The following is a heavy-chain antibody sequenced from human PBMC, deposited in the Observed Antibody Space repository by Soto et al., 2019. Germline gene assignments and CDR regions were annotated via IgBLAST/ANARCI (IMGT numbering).Heavy chain of an antibody. D-gene: IGHD2-8*01. CDR2: IWYDGSNK. J-gene: IGHJ2*01. Sequence: QVQLMESGGGVVQPGRSLRLSCAASGFTFSSYGMHWVRQAPGKGLEWVAGIWYDGSNKYYADSVKGRFTISRDNSKNWLYLEMNISRAEDKGLYYCARDEMVSAMVMWYFDLWGRGTLVSVSS. CDR3: ARDEMVSAMVMWYFDL. CDR1: GFTFSSYG. V-gene: IGHV3-33*01.